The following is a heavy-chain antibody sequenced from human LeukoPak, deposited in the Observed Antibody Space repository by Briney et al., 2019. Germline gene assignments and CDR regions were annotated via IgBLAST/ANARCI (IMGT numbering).Heavy chain of an antibody. J-gene: IGHJ3*02. Sequence: GGSLRLSCAASGFTFSSYAMSWVRQAPGKGLEWVSAISGSGGSTYYADSVKGRFTISRDNSKNTLYLQMNSLKTEDTAVYYCTTEQRGNDAFDIWGQGTMVTVSS. V-gene: IGHV3-23*01. CDR1: GFTFSSYA. CDR2: ISGSGGST. D-gene: IGHD1-1*01. CDR3: TTEQRGNDAFDI.